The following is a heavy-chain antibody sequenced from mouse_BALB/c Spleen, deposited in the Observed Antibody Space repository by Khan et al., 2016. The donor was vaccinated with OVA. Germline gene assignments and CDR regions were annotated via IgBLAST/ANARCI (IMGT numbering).Heavy chain of an antibody. J-gene: IGHJ3*01. V-gene: IGHV1-80*01. CDR1: GYAFSNYW. D-gene: IGHD2-14*01. Sequence: QVQLQQSGAELVRPGSSMKISCKASGYAFSNYWMNWVRQGPGQGLEWIGQIYPGDGNTNYNGKVKDKATMPEEQSSSTAYMQLSSLTSEDSAVYFCARSWYDFFAYCGQGTLVTVSA. CDR2: IYPGDGNT. CDR3: ARSWYDFFAY.